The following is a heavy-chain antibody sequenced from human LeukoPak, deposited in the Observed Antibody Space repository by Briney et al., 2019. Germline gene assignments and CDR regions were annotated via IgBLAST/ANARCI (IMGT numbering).Heavy chain of an antibody. D-gene: IGHD5-12*01. J-gene: IGHJ4*02. V-gene: IGHV1-3*01. Sequence: GAPVKVSCKASGGTFSSYAISWVRQAPGQGLEWMGWINAGNGNTKYSQKFQGRVTITRDTSASTAYMELSSLRSEDTAVYYCARDTSGYDYYFDYWGQGTLVTASS. CDR1: GGTFSSYA. CDR3: ARDTSGYDYYFDY. CDR2: INAGNGNT.